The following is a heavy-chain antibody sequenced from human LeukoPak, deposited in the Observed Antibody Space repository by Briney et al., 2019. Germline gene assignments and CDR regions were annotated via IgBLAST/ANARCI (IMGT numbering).Heavy chain of an antibody. CDR3: AGGGAINSWDY. CDR2: IDNAGSIT. D-gene: IGHD3-10*01. Sequence: PGGSLRLSCAASGFTFSNYWIHWVRQAPGKGLVWVSRIDNAGSITTYADSVKGRFTISRDNAENTLYLQMNSLRAEDTAVYYCAGGGAINSWDYWGQGTLVTVSS. CDR1: GFTFSNYW. V-gene: IGHV3-74*03. J-gene: IGHJ4*02.